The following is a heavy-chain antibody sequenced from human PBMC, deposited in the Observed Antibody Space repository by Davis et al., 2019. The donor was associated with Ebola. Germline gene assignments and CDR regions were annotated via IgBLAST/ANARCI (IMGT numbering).Heavy chain of an antibody. CDR3: ASQPGGYCSSTSCYLYYYYGMDV. J-gene: IGHJ6*02. Sequence: ASVKVSCKASGYTFTSYYMHWVRQAPGQGLEWMGIINPSGGSTSYAQKFQGRVTMTRDTSTSTVYMELSSLRSEDTAVYYCASQPGGYCSSTSCYLYYYYGMDVWGQGTTVTVSS. CDR1: GYTFTSYY. D-gene: IGHD2-2*03. V-gene: IGHV1-46*01. CDR2: INPSGGST.